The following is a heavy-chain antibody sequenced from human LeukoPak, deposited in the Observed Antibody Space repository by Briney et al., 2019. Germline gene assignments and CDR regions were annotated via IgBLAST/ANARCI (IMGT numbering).Heavy chain of an antibody. D-gene: IGHD3-3*01. CDR2: IYASGST. CDR1: GGSISSDVYY. V-gene: IGHV4-61*02. J-gene: IGHJ6*03. CDR3: ARDASWSGWEIHYYYYYMDV. Sequence: SETLSLTCSVSGGSISSDVYYWSWIRQPAGKGLEWIGRIYASGSTTYNSSLKSRVTISIDTSKNQFSLKLSSVTAADTAVYYCARDASWSGWEIHYYYYYMDVWGKGTTVTVSS.